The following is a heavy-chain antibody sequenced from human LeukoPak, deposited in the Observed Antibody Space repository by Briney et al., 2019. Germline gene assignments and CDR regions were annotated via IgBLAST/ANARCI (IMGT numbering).Heavy chain of an antibody. D-gene: IGHD1-7*01. J-gene: IGHJ4*02. V-gene: IGHV3-23*01. CDR3: TKDAIAANSIRGYFEY. CDR1: GFSFREYA. Sequence: PGGSLRLSCVASGFSFREYAMNWVRQAPGKGLEWVAGIVGGSSSLFYDDSVRGRFTISRDKSKNTLYLQMNSLRAEDTAVDYWTKDAIAANSIRGYFEYGGQGDLVIVSS. CDR2: IVGGSSSL.